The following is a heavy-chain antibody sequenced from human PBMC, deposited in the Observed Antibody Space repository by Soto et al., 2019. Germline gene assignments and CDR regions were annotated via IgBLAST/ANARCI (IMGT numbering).Heavy chain of an antibody. Sequence: QVQLVQSGAEVKKPGSSAKVSCKASGGTFSSYAIRWVRKAPGPGLEWMGGIIPISETTNYAQKFQGRVTITAAESKITAYIELSSLRSEDTAVYYCARSQGSSTSLEIYYYYYYGMDVCCQGTKVNVSS. V-gene: IGHV1-69*19. J-gene: IGHJ6*02. D-gene: IGHD2-2*01. CDR1: GGTFSSYA. CDR2: IIPISETT. CDR3: ARSQGSSTSLEIYYYYYYGMDV.